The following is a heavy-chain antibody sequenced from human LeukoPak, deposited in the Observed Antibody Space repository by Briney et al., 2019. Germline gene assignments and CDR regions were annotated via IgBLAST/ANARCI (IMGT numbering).Heavy chain of an antibody. D-gene: IGHD2-2*01. CDR3: ARVYCSSTSCLRGGFDY. V-gene: IGHV1-46*01. Sequence: ASVKVSCKASGYTFTSYYMHWVRQAPGQGLEWMGIINPSGGSTSYAQKFQGRVTMTRDTSTSTVYMELSSLRSEDTAVYYCARVYCSSTSCLRGGFDYWGQGTLVTVSS. J-gene: IGHJ4*02. CDR1: GYTFTSYY. CDR2: INPSGGST.